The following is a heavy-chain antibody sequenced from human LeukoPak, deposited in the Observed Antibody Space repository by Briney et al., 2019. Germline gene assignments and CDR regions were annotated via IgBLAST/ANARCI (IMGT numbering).Heavy chain of an antibody. Sequence: SETLSLTCTVSGYSISSGYYWGWIRQPPGKGLEWIGSIYHSGSTYYNPSLKSRVTISVDTSKNQFSLKLSSVTAADTAVYYCAREDIVVVPAASTRGFDPWGQGTLVTVSS. V-gene: IGHV4-38-2*02. CDR3: AREDIVVVPAASTRGFDP. J-gene: IGHJ5*02. CDR2: IYHSGST. CDR1: GYSISSGYY. D-gene: IGHD2-2*01.